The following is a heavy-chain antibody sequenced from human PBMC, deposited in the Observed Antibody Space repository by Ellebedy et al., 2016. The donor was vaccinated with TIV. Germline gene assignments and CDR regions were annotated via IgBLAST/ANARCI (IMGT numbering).Heavy chain of an antibody. V-gene: IGHV3-23*01. CDR2: ISADGADT. D-gene: IGHD6-6*01. CDR3: ARGPVRSDYDY. J-gene: IGHJ4*02. CDR1: GFTFSTSA. Sequence: GESLKISXVASGFTFSTSAMSWVRQAPGKGLEWVSSISADGADTYYADSVKGRFTISRDNSKNTLFLQVNSLRAEDTAVYYCARGPVRSDYDYWGQGTLVTVSS.